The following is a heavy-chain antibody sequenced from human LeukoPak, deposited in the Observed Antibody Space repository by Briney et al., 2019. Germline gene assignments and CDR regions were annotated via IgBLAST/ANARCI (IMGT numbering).Heavy chain of an antibody. CDR3: TKGLTYYDTSGWDS. D-gene: IGHD3-22*01. J-gene: IGHJ4*02. CDR2: ISWNSGSI. V-gene: IGHV3-9*01. CDR1: GFTFDGYA. Sequence: GRSLRLSCAASGFTFDGYAMHWVRQAPGKGLEWVSGISWNSGSIGYADSVKGRFTISRDNAKNSLYVQMNSLRAEDTALYYCTKGLTYYDTSGWDSWGQGTLVSVSS.